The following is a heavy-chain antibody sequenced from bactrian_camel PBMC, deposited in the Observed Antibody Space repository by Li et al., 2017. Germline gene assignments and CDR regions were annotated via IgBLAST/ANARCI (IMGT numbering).Heavy chain of an antibody. J-gene: IGHJ4*01. CDR1: GHTYNYNF. D-gene: IGHD6*01. CDR3: VADVLAGIQDPPSNYQF. CDR2: MYSGESST. V-gene: IGHV3-3*01. Sequence: HVQLVESGGGSVQAGGSLRLSCVASGHTYNYNFMAWFRQAPGKEREGVAQMYSGESSTYYADSVKGRFTISHDNAKRTLYLQMNSLKPEDTAMYYCVADVLAGIQDPPSNYQFWGQGTQVTVS.